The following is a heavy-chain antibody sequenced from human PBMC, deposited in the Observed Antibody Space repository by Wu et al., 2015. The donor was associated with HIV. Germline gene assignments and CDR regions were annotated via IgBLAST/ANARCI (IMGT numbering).Heavy chain of an antibody. V-gene: IGHV1-69-2*01. CDR1: GDSFSSYA. CDR3: ATSLEVSGFDF. J-gene: IGHJ4*02. CDR2: VDPENGQT. D-gene: IGHD3-16*01. Sequence: VQLVQSGAEMKKPGSSVKLSCKASGDSFSSYAINWVRQAPGKGLEWMGFVDPENGQTMLAAKFQDRVTITADTSKDTAYMDLGRLTPEDTAVYYCATSLEVSGFDFWGQGTLVTVSS.